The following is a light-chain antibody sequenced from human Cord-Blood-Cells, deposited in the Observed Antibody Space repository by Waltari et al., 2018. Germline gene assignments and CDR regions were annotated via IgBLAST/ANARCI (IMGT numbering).Light chain of an antibody. CDR2: KNN. Sequence: QSVLTQPPSAAGTLGKRVTISCSGSSSNNGSNYVYWDQQHPRTAPKLLIYKNNQRRSGGPAVVSGAETCGAAARATSGRLSEDEADYYCAAWDDSLSGRVFGGGTKLTVL. J-gene: IGLJ3*02. CDR1: SSNNGSNY. CDR3: AAWDDSLSGRV. V-gene: IGLV1-47*01.